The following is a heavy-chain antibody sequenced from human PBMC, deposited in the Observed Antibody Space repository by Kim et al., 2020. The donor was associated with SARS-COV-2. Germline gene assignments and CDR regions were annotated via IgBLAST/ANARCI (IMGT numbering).Heavy chain of an antibody. J-gene: IGHJ5*01. CDR3: VRLPTQLLVPTSYWFDP. V-gene: IGHV3-23*01. D-gene: IGHD6-19*01. CDR2: ISAVSGIT. CDR1: GFTFTGHS. Sequence: GGSLRLSCAASGFTFTGHSMPWVRQPPGKALEWIASISAVSGITYYAPSVKGRFTISRDNSGNTLFLQVNALRPDDTATYYCVRLPTQLLVPTSYWFDPWGQGTLVTVSS.